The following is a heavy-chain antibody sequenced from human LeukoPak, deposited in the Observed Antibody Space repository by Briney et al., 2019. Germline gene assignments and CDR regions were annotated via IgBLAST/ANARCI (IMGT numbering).Heavy chain of an antibody. J-gene: IGHJ4*02. D-gene: IGHD2-21*01. CDR3: ARLHRLDYFDY. CDR2: IYYSGST. V-gene: IGHV4-59*08. Sequence: SETLSLTCTVSGGSISSYYWSWIRQPPGKGLEWIGYIYYSGSTNYNPSLKSRVTISVDTSKNQFSLKLSSATAADTAVYYCARLHRLDYFDYWGQGTLVTVSS. CDR1: GGSISSYY.